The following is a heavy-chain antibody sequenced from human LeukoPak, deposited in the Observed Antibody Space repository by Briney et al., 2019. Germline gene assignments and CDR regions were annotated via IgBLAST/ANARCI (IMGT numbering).Heavy chain of an antibody. CDR1: GNTLTELS. Sequence: GASVKVSCKVSGNTLTELSMHWVRQAPGKGLEWMGGFDPEDGEAIYAQKFQGRLTMTDDTSTDTAYMELSSLRSEDTAVYYCAIGPFPVFITTWSDSWGQGTLVTVSS. CDR3: AIGPFPVFITTWSDS. V-gene: IGHV1-24*01. D-gene: IGHD3-22*01. J-gene: IGHJ4*02. CDR2: FDPEDGEA.